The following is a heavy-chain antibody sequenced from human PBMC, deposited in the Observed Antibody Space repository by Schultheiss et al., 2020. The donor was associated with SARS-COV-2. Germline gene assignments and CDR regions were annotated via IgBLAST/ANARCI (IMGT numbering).Heavy chain of an antibody. J-gene: IGHJ4*02. CDR1: GLTLSTYW. V-gene: IGHV3-23*01. Sequence: GGSLRLSCAASGLTLSTYWMHWVRQVPGKGLEWVSTISGGGGSTHYADSVKGRFTISRDNSKNTLYLQMNSLRAEDTAVYYCAKAAEAVAGPHFDYWGQGTLVTVSS. CDR2: ISGGGGST. CDR3: AKAAEAVAGPHFDY. D-gene: IGHD6-19*01.